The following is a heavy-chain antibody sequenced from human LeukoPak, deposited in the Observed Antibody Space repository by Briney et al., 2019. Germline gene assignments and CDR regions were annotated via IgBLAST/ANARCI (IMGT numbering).Heavy chain of an antibody. CDR3: ARGGLIRGVIPGYYYYGLDV. J-gene: IGHJ6*02. CDR1: GFTVSSNY. V-gene: IGHV3-66*01. CDR2: IYTDGSS. D-gene: IGHD3-10*01. Sequence: GGSLRLSCAASGFTVSSNYMSWVRQAPGKGLEWVSVIYTDGSSYYADSVKGRFTISRDNSRNTLDLQMNSLRAEDTAVYHCARGGLIRGVIPGYYYYGLDVWGQGTTVAVSS.